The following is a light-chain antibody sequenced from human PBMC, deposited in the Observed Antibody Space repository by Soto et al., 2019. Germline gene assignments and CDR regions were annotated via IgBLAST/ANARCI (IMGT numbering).Light chain of an antibody. Sequence: DIQMTQYPSTLSASVGDRVTITCRASQSVKNWLAWYQQKPGKDPKLLIFKASTLQPGAPSRFSGSGSGTEFTCTISSLQPNDFATYYCQQDNSYPYTFGQGTRLDVK. J-gene: IGKJ2*01. V-gene: IGKV1-5*03. CDR3: QQDNSYPYT. CDR2: KAS. CDR1: QSVKNW.